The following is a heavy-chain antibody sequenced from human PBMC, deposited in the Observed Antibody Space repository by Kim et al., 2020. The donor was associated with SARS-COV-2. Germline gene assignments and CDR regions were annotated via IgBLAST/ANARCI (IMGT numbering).Heavy chain of an antibody. Sequence: GGSLRLSCAASGFTVSSNYMSWVRQAPGKGLEWVSVIYSGGSTYYADSVKGRFTISRDNSKNTLYLQMNSLRAEDTAVYYCARDLADYGGWYDYWGQGTLVTVSS. CDR2: IYSGGST. D-gene: IGHD4-17*01. CDR1: GFTVSSNY. CDR3: ARDLADYGGWYDY. V-gene: IGHV3-53*01. J-gene: IGHJ4*02.